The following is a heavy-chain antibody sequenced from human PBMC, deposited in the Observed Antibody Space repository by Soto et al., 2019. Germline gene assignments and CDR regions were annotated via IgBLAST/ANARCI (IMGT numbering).Heavy chain of an antibody. Sequence: GGSLRLSCAASGFTFSNYAMHWVRQAPGKGLEWVAVISYDGNYKYYTDSVKGRFTISRDDSKNTLFLQMNSLRPEDTAVYYCAREGPYSNFEYYYNNFGMDVWGQGTTVTVYS. CDR3: AREGPYSNFEYYYNNFGMDV. J-gene: IGHJ6*02. CDR1: GFTFSNYA. D-gene: IGHD4-4*01. V-gene: IGHV3-30-3*01. CDR2: ISYDGNYK.